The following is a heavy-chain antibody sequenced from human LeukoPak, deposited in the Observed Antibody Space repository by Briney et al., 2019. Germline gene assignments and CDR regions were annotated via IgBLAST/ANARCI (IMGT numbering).Heavy chain of an antibody. CDR1: GYIFTSYN. CDR2: INPSGGST. J-gene: IGHJ2*01. Sequence: ASVKVSCKASGYIFTSYNIYWVRQAPGQGLEWMGIINPSGGSTNYAQKFQGRVTMTRDTSTSTVYMELSSLRSEDTAVYYCARDFGVEHWYFDLWGRGTLVTVSS. V-gene: IGHV1-46*01. D-gene: IGHD3-3*01. CDR3: ARDFGVEHWYFDL.